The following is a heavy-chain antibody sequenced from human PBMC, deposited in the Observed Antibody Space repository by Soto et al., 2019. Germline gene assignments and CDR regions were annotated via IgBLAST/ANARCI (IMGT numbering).Heavy chain of an antibody. V-gene: IGHV4-31*03. CDR1: GDSISSGGHY. CDR3: ARDPNAIFDT. D-gene: IGHD3-3*01. Sequence: SETLSLTCTVSGDSISSGGHYWSWIRQLPGKGLEWIGYIYYGGSTYYNPSLKSRVTISVDTSRNQFSLSLSSVTAADTAVYYCARDPNAIFDTWGQGTLVTVSS. J-gene: IGHJ4*02. CDR2: IYYGGST.